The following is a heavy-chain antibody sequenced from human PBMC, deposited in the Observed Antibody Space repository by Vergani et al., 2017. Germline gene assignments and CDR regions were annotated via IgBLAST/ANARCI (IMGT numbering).Heavy chain of an antibody. D-gene: IGHD3-9*01. CDR2: IYSTGST. CDR1: GGSFNTYY. CDR3: ARVMYRYEASTGYRLEGMDI. V-gene: IGHV4-59*13. Sequence: QVQLEESGPGLVKPSETLSLTCTVSGGSFNTYYWSWIRQSPGKGLEWIGYIYSTGSTNYNPSLNSRVTMSGDTSKKQFSLKLRSVTAADTAVYFCARVMYRYEASTGYRLEGMDIWGQGTTVTISS. J-gene: IGHJ6*02.